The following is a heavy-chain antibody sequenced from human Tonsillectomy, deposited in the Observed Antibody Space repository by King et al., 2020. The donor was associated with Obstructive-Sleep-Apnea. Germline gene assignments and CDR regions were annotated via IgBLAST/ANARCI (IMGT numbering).Heavy chain of an antibody. CDR2: IKSKTDGGPT. J-gene: IGHJ4*02. CDR1: GFTFSNAW. V-gene: IGHV3-15*01. CDR3: TTLNY. Sequence: VQLVESGGGLVKPGGSLRLSCAASGFTFSNAWMSWVRQAPGKGLEWVGRIKSKTDGGPTDYAAPVKGRFTISRDDSKNTLYLQMNSLKTEDTAVYYCTTLNYWGQRTLVTVSS.